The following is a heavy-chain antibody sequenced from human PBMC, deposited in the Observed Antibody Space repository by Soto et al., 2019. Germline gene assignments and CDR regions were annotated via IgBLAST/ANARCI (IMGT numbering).Heavy chain of an antibody. CDR3: ASSAYNSGWYYFDY. D-gene: IGHD6-19*01. CDR1: GYTFNAYS. V-gene: IGHV1-46*02. Sequence: GASVKVSCKAAGYTFNAYSMHWVRQAPGQGLEWMGMINPSGDSTTYAQNFQGRVTMTRDTSTTTVYMGLSGLRSEDTAVYYCASSAYNSGWYYFDYWGQGTLVTVSS. J-gene: IGHJ4*02. CDR2: INPSGDST.